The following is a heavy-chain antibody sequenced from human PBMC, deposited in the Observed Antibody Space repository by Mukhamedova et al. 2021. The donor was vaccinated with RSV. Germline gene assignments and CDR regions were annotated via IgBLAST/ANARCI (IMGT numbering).Heavy chain of an antibody. CDR2: ISSSGSTI. CDR3: ARERVGATTGFYFDY. J-gene: IGHJ4*02. D-gene: IGHD1-26*01. V-gene: IGHV3-11*01. Sequence: EGVSYISSSGSTIYYADSVKGRFTISRDNAKHSLYLQMNSLRAEDTAVYYCARERVGATTGFYFDYWGQGTLVTVSS.